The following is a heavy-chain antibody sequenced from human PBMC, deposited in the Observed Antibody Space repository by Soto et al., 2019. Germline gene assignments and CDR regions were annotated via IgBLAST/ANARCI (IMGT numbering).Heavy chain of an antibody. D-gene: IGHD6-19*01. V-gene: IGHV3-13*01. CDR3: AREGQWLGGEKAFDI. CDR1: GCTVSRYH. Sequence: GGSVRLSGAASGCTVSRYHSHWVRPVTGKGLEWISSIGTAGDTYYAGSVRGRFTISRENAKNSLYLQMNSLRAGDTAVYYCAREGQWLGGEKAFDIWGQGTMVTVPS. J-gene: IGHJ3*02. CDR2: IGTAGDT.